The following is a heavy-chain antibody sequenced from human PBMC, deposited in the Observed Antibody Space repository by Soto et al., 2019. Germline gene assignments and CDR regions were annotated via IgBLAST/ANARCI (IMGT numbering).Heavy chain of an antibody. V-gene: IGHV3-23*01. D-gene: IGHD3-9*01. CDR1: GFTFSSYA. CDR3: AKYSDVLRYFDWLLDYFDY. J-gene: IGHJ4*02. Sequence: GSLRLSCAASGFTFSSYAMSWVRQAPGKGLEWVSAISGSGGSTYYADSVKGRFTISRDNSKNTLYLQMNSLRAEDTAVYYCAKYSDVLRYFDWLLDYFDYWGQGTLVTVSS. CDR2: ISGSGGST.